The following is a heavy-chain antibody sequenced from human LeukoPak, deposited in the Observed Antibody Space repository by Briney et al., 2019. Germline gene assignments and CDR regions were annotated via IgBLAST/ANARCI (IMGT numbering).Heavy chain of an antibody. J-gene: IGHJ4*02. Sequence: GESLKISCKGSGYSFTSHWIGWVRQMPGKGLEWMGIIYPGDSDTRYSPSFQGQVTISADKSISTAYLQWSSLKASDTAMYYCARVLRDYYDSSGYYSPFDYWGQGTLVTVSS. D-gene: IGHD3-22*01. CDR1: GYSFTSHW. CDR3: ARVLRDYYDSSGYYSPFDY. CDR2: IYPGDSDT. V-gene: IGHV5-51*01.